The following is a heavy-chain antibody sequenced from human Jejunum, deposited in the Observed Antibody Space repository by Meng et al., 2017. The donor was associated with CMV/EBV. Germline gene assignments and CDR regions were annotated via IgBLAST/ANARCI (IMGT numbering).Heavy chain of an antibody. Sequence: AAGVTVSSYWMQWVSEDPGKGLRWVSSIKSDGRSTNYADSVKGRFTISRDNAKNTLYLQMNSLRAEDTAVYYCARGYCSSISCLFDYWGQGTLVTVSS. CDR2: IKSDGRST. J-gene: IGHJ4*02. D-gene: IGHD2-2*01. V-gene: IGHV3-74*01. CDR1: GVTVSSYW. CDR3: ARGYCSSISCLFDY.